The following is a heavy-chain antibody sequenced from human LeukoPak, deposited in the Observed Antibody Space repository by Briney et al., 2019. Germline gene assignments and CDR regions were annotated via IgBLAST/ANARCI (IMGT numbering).Heavy chain of an antibody. CDR1: GGSISSSSYY. J-gene: IGHJ4*02. D-gene: IGHD1/OR15-1a*01. Sequence: SETLSLTCTVSGGSISSSSYYWGWIRQPPGKGLEWIGEINHSGSTNYNPSLKSRVTISVDTSKNQFSLKLSSVTAADTAVYYCARLWAGEQVGGYWGQGTLITVSS. CDR3: ARLWAGEQVGGY. V-gene: IGHV4-39*07. CDR2: INHSGST.